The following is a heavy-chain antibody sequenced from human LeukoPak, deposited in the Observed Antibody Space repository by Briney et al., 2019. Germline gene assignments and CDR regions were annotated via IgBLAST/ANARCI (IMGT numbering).Heavy chain of an antibody. V-gene: IGHV4-59*08. CDR3: ARAVEMATITD. CDR2: IYYSGST. CDR1: GGSISSYY. Sequence: KASETLSLTCTVSGGSISSYYWSWIRQPPGKGLEWIGYIYYSGSTNYNPSLKSRVTISVDTSKNQFSLKLSSATAADTAVYYCARAVEMATITDWGQGTLVTVSS. J-gene: IGHJ4*02. D-gene: IGHD5-24*01.